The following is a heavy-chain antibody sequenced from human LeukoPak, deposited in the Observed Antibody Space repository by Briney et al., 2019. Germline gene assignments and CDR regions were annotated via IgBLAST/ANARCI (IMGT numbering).Heavy chain of an antibody. CDR1: GYTFTSYD. Sequence: ASVKVSCKASGYTFTSYDINWVRQATGQGLEWMGWMNPNSGNTGYAQKFQGRVTMTRNTSISTAYMELSSLRSEDTAVYYCARGRYDIFTGELNGMDVWGQGTTVTVSS. D-gene: IGHD3-9*01. J-gene: IGHJ6*02. CDR2: MNPNSGNT. CDR3: ARGRYDIFTGELNGMDV. V-gene: IGHV1-8*01.